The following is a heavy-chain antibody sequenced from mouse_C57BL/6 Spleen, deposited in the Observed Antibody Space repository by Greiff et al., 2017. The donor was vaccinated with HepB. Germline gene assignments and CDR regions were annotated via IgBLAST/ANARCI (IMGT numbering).Heavy chain of an antibody. V-gene: IGHV1-72*01. CDR1: GYTFTSYW. CDR3: ARWGLRQDWYFDV. CDR2: IDPNSGGT. Sequence: QVQLQQPGAELVKPGASVKLSCKASGYTFTSYWMHWVKQRPGRGLAWLGRIDPNSGGTKYNEKFKSKATLTVDKPSSTAYMQLSSLTSEDSAVYYCARWGLRQDWYFDVWGTGTTVTVSS. J-gene: IGHJ1*03. D-gene: IGHD2-4*01.